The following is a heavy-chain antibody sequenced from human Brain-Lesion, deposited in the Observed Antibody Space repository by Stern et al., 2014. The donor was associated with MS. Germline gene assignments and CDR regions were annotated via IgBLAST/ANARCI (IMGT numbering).Heavy chain of an antibody. V-gene: IGHV3-7*01. CDR3: ARVYNTIYGIVTQRGSGMDV. J-gene: IGHJ6*02. CDR2: IKENGTEK. D-gene: IGHD3-3*01. Sequence: EVQLLESGGGLVQPGGSLKISCPAAGFTFGNYWMTWVRQVPGKGLEWVANIKENGTEKNYVDSVKGRFTISRDNARNSLYLQMNSLRVEDTALYYCARVYNTIYGIVTQRGSGMDVWGQGTTVIVSS. CDR1: GFTFGNYW.